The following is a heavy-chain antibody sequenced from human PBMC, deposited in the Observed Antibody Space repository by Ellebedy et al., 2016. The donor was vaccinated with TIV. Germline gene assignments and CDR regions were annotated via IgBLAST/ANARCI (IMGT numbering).Heavy chain of an antibody. CDR3: ARVHCSITTCDYYYMDV. CDR2: IFTSGRF. D-gene: IGHD1-1*01. Sequence: SETLSLTXTVSGGSVSRYFWSWIRQPAGKGLEWIGRIFTSGRFNYNPSLMSRVTMSVVTSKNQISLRLNSVTAADTAVYYCARVHCSITTCDYYYMDVWGKGTTVTVSS. V-gene: IGHV4-4*07. CDR1: GGSVSRYF. J-gene: IGHJ6*03.